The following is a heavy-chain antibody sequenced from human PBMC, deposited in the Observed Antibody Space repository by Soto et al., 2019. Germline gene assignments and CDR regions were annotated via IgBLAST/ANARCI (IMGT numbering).Heavy chain of an antibody. CDR3: ARGPITMVRGVIRHYGMDV. CDR1: GYTFTSSD. Sequence: ASVKVSCKASGYTFTSSDINWVRQATGQGLEWMGWMNPNSGNTGYAQKFQGRVTMTRNTSISTAYMELSSLRSEDTAVYYCARGPITMVRGVIRHYGMDVWGQGTTVTVSS. J-gene: IGHJ6*02. V-gene: IGHV1-8*01. CDR2: MNPNSGNT. D-gene: IGHD3-10*01.